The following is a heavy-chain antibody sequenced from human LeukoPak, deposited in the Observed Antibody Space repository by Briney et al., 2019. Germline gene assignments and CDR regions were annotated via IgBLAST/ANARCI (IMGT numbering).Heavy chain of an antibody. CDR1: GGSFSGYY. CDR3: ARGVRKSSGYYPGYYFDY. D-gene: IGHD3-22*01. V-gene: IGHV4-34*01. Sequence: PSETLSLTCAVYGGSFSGYYWSWIRQPPGEGLEWIGEINHSGSTNYNPSLKSRVTISVDTSKNQFSLKLSSVTAADTAVYYCARGVRKSSGYYPGYYFDYWGQGTLVTVSS. CDR2: INHSGST. J-gene: IGHJ4*02.